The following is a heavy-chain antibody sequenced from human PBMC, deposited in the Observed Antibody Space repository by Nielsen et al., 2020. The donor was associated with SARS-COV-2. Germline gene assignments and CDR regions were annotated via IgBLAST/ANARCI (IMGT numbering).Heavy chain of an antibody. CDR3: ARVGSSSWYFGY. CDR1: GFTFSSYG. Sequence: GESLKISCAASGFTFSSYGMHWVRQAPGKGLEWVAVIWYDGSNKYYADSVKGRFTISRDNSKNTLYLQMNSLRAEDTAVYYCARVGSSSWYFGYWGQGTLVTVSS. V-gene: IGHV3-33*01. J-gene: IGHJ4*02. CDR2: IWYDGSNK. D-gene: IGHD6-13*01.